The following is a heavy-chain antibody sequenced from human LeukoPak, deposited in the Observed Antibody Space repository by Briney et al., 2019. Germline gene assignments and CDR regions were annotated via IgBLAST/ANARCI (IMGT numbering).Heavy chain of an antibody. CDR3: ARWYCSSTSCYAGAFDI. Sequence: ASVKVSCKASGYTLNSYGISWVRQAPGQGLEWMGWISPYNGYTNYAQKLQGRVTMTTDTSTSTASMELRSLRSDDTAVYYCARWYCSSTSCYAGAFDIWGQGTMVTVSS. CDR1: GYTLNSYG. V-gene: IGHV1-18*04. J-gene: IGHJ3*02. D-gene: IGHD2-2*01. CDR2: ISPYNGYT.